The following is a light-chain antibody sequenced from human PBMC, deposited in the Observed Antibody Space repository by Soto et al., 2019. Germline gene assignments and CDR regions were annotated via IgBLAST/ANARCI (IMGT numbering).Light chain of an antibody. J-gene: IGKJ4*01. CDR2: AAS. CDR1: QTISGY. CDR3: QQSYTTPLT. Sequence: DIQITRSRACLCAPVGDGVTMSWRASQTISGYLNWYQQKPGKAPELLIYAASYLGNGVPSRFSGSGSGTYFTLTISSLQPEDLATYYCQQSYTTPLTFGGGTKVDI. V-gene: IGKV1-39*01.